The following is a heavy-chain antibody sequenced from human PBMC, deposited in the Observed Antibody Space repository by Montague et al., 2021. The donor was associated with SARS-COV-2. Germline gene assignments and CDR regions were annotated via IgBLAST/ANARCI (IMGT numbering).Heavy chain of an antibody. CDR2: TDWDDDK. D-gene: IGHD1-1*01. V-gene: IGHV2-70*01. J-gene: IGHJ4*02. Sequence: PALVKPTQTLTLTCTLSGLPLSTSGLCVGWIRQPPGKALEWLALTDWDDDKYYSPSLKTRLSISKDTSKNQVVLTVANMEPVDTATYYCARIPNDNWYVSYCDYWGQGILVTVSS. CDR1: GLPLSTSGLC. CDR3: ARIPNDNWYVSYCDY.